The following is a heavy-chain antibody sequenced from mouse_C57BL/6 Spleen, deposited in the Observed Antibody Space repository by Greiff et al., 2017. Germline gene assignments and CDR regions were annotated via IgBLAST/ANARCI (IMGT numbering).Heavy chain of an antibody. J-gene: IGHJ4*01. CDR3: ASYREAMDY. CDR2: ISSGSSTI. V-gene: IGHV5-17*01. Sequence: DVKLVESGGGLVKPGGSLKLSCAASGFTFSDYGMHWVRQAPEKGLEWVAYISSGSSTIYYADTVKGRFTISRDNAKNTLFLQMTSLRSEDTAMYYCASYREAMDYWGQGTSVTVSS. D-gene: IGHD5-5*01. CDR1: GFTFSDYG.